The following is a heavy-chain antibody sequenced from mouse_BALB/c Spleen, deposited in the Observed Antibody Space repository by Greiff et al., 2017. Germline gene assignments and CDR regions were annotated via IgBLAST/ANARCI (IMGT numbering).Heavy chain of an antibody. J-gene: IGHJ3*01. CDR1: GYSITSGYY. V-gene: IGHV3-6*02. CDR2: ISYDGSN. D-gene: IGHD2-1*01. CDR3: ARDNYGNYVPY. Sequence: EVQLQESGPGLVKPSQSLSLTCSVTGYSITSGYYWNWIRQFPGNKLEWMGYISYDGSNNYNPSLKNRISITRDTSKNQFFLKLNSVTTEDTATYYCARDNYGNYVPYWGQGTLVTVSA.